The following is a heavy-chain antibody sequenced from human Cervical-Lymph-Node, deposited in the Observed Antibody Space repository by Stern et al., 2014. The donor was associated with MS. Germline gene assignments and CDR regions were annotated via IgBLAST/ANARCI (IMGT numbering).Heavy chain of an antibody. V-gene: IGHV2-5*02. CDR2: LYWDDEK. J-gene: IGHJ5*02. Sequence: QVTLRESGPTLEKPTQTLTLTCDFSGFSLTTSGVGVGWIRQPPVQALEWLALLYWDDEKRYSPSLKNRLSIITDTAKNQVVLTMTNMDPVDTGTYYCAHRSTSVAGAWASWGQGILVVVSS. CDR3: AHRSTSVAGAWAS. D-gene: IGHD1-26*01. CDR1: GFSLTTSGVG.